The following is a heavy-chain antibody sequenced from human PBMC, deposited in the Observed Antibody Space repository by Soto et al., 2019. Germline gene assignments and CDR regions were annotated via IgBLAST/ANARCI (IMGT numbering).Heavy chain of an antibody. Sequence: EVQLEESGGGLVQPGGSLRLSCAASGFTFSSYWMSWVRQAPGKGLEWVANIKQDGSEKYYVDSVKGRFTISRDNAKNSLYLQMNSLRAEDTAVYYCARDKYSSSYPFDYWGQGTLFTVSS. J-gene: IGHJ4*02. D-gene: IGHD6-6*01. CDR2: IKQDGSEK. V-gene: IGHV3-7*03. CDR1: GFTFSSYW. CDR3: ARDKYSSSYPFDY.